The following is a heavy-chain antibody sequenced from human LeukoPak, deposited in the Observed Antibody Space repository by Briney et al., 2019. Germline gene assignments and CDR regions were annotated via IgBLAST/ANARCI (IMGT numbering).Heavy chain of an antibody. CDR1: GGSISSYY. V-gene: IGHV4-59*01. CDR2: IYYSGST. CDR3: AREGVYYYDSSGSGGAFDI. D-gene: IGHD3-22*01. Sequence: PSETLSLTCTVSGGSISSYYWSWIRQPPGAGLEWIGYIYYSGSTNYNPSLKSRVTISVDTSKNQLSLKLSSVTAADTAVYYCAREGVYYYDSSGSGGAFDIWGQETMVSVSS. J-gene: IGHJ3*02.